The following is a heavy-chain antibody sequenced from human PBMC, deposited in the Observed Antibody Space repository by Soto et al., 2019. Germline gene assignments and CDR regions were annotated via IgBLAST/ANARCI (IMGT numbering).Heavy chain of an antibody. CDR1: GGSISDNW. CDR2: IYHTGNR. CDR3: ARHIAVSGTRGFDY. Sequence: QVQLQESGPGLMQPSGTLSLTCAVSGGSISDNWWSWVRQPPGKGLEWIGEIYHTGNRHYNPSLEGRVNISVDKSKNHFSLNLNSVTAADTAGYYCARHIAVSGTRGFDYWGQGILVTVSS. V-gene: IGHV4-4*02. D-gene: IGHD6-19*01. J-gene: IGHJ4*02.